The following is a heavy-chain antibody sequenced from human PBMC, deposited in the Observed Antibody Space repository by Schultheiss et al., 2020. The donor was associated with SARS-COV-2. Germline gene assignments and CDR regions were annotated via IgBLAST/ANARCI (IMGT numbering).Heavy chain of an antibody. J-gene: IGHJ4*02. CDR2: IYHSGST. CDR3: ASIIDFWSGRGGY. V-gene: IGHV4-4*02. D-gene: IGHD3-3*01. CDR1: GGTISSSNW. Sequence: SETLSLTWAVSGGTISSSNWWSWVRQPPGKGLEWIGEIYHSGSTNYNPSLKSRVTISVDKSKNQFSLKLSSVTAADTAVYYCASIIDFWSGRGGYWGQGTLVTVSS.